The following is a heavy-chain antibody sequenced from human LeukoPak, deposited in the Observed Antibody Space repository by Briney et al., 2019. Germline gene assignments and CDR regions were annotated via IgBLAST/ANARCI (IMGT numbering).Heavy chain of an antibody. Sequence: GGSLRLSCAASGFTFSTYAMSWVRQAPGKGLEWVSVISYDGSNKYYADSVKGRFTISRDNSKNTLYLQMNSLRAEDTAVYYCARENYGDHYFDYWGQGTLVTVSS. CDR1: GFTFSTYA. V-gene: IGHV3-30-3*01. CDR2: ISYDGSNK. D-gene: IGHD4-17*01. J-gene: IGHJ4*02. CDR3: ARENYGDHYFDY.